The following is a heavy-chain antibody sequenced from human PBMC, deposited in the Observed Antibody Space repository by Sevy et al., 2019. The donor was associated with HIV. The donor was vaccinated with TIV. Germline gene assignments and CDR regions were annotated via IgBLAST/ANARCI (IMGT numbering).Heavy chain of an antibody. J-gene: IGHJ4*02. CDR2: INTDGKII. D-gene: IGHD1-26*01. CDR1: GFTFTSDY. V-gene: IGHV3-74*01. Sequence: GGSLRLSCAASGFTFTSDYMHWVRQPPGKGLVWVSHINTDGKIIRYADSVKGRFTTARDNAKNTLYLQMNSLRAEDTAVYYCARGSRGTFGSWGQGTLVTVSS. CDR3: ARGSRGTFGS.